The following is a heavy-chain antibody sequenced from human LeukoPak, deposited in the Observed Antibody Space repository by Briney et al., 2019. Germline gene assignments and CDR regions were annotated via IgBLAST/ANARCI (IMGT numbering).Heavy chain of an antibody. J-gene: IGHJ5*02. CDR3: ARNRYYYGSRNYGVPNWFDP. D-gene: IGHD3-10*01. CDR2: IYYSGST. Sequence: SETLSLTCTVSGGSISSNSYYWGWIRQPPGKGLEWIGSIYYSGSTYYNPSLKSRVTISVDTSKNLFSLKLSSVTAADTAVYHCARNRYYYGSRNYGVPNWFDPGGQGTLVTVSS. V-gene: IGHV4-39*01. CDR1: GGSISSNSYY.